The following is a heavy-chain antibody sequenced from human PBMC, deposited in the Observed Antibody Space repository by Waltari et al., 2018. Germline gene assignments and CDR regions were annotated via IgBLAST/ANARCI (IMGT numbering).Heavy chain of an antibody. V-gene: IGHV3-7*01. J-gene: IGHJ3*01. D-gene: IGHD3-10*01. CDR3: ARVGLKGSFGS. CDR1: GFTFSSYW. Sequence: EVQLVESGGGLVQPGGSLRLSCAASGFTFSSYWMSWVRQATGKGLEWVANIKQYGSDKYYVDSVKVRFTISRDNAKNSLYLQMNSLRAEDTAVYYCARVGLKGSFGSWGQGTMVTVSS. CDR2: IKQYGSDK.